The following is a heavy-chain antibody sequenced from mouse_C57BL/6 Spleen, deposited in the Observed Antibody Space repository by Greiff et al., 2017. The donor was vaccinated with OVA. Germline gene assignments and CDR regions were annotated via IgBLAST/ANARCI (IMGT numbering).Heavy chain of an antibody. Sequence: EVKLQESGPGLVKPSQSLSLTCSVTGYSITSGYYWNWIRQFPGNKLEWMGYISYDGSNNYNPSLKNRNSITRDTSKNQFFLKLNSVTTEDTATYDCARGGVYYDYDVFDYWGQGTTLTVSS. D-gene: IGHD2-4*01. J-gene: IGHJ2*01. CDR1: GYSITSGYY. CDR2: ISYDGSN. V-gene: IGHV3-6*01. CDR3: ARGGVYYDYDVFDY.